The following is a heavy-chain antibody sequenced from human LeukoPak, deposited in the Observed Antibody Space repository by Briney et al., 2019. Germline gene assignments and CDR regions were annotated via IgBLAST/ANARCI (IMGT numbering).Heavy chain of an antibody. CDR1: GGSISSGSYY. CDR2: IYTSGST. Sequence: SETLSLTCTVSGGSISSGSYYWSWIRQPAGKGLEWIGRIYTSGSTNYNPSLKSRVTISVDTSKNQFSLKLSSVTAADTAVYYCARGESSGWDYFDYWGQGTLVTVSS. J-gene: IGHJ4*02. V-gene: IGHV4-61*02. D-gene: IGHD6-19*01. CDR3: ARGESSGWDYFDY.